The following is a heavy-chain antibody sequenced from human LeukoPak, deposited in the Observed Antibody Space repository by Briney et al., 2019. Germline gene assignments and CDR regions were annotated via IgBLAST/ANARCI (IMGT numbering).Heavy chain of an antibody. D-gene: IGHD6-13*01. V-gene: IGHV4-38-2*01. CDR3: ARGAAAGTNPFRY. CDR2: IYHSGST. J-gene: IGHJ4*02. CDR1: GYSISSGYY. Sequence: SETLSLTCAVSGYSISSGYYWGWIRQPPVKGLEWIGSIYHSGSTYYNPSLKSRVTISVDTSKNQFSLKLSSVTAADTAVYYCARGAAAGTNPFRYWGQGTLVTVSS.